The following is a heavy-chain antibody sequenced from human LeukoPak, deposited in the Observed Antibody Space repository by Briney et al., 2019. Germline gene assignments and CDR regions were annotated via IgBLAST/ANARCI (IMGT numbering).Heavy chain of an antibody. V-gene: IGHV3-30*02. CDR1: GFTFSSYG. J-gene: IGHJ4*02. CDR3: AKAQSGSYYGSYFDY. CDR2: IRYDGSNK. D-gene: IGHD1-26*01. Sequence: GGSLRLSCAASGFTFSSYGMHWVRQAPGKGLEWVAFIRYDGSNKYYADSVKGRFTISRDNSKNTLDLQMSGLRAEDTAVYYCAKAQSGSYYGSYFDYWGQGTLVTVSS.